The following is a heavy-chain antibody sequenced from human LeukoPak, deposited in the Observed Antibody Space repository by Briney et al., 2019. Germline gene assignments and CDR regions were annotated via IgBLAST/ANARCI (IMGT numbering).Heavy chain of an antibody. D-gene: IGHD5-18*01. Sequence: SEPLCLTCTGSGGCRRSDSGCWIPQPPGQGLEWIGDISYSGSTSHTPSLKSLVTISVGPSKPRLSLKLRSLIAADTAAYYCAPRTRSFSYTYGEACYYSYMDGWGKGTTVIVS. CDR3: APRTRSFSYTYGEACYYSYMDG. V-gene: IGHV4-59*01. CDR1: GGCRRSDS. CDR2: ISYSGST. J-gene: IGHJ6*03.